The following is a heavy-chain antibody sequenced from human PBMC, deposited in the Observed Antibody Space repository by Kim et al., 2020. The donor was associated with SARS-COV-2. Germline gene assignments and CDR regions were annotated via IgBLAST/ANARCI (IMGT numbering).Heavy chain of an antibody. CDR3: ARDIPLDV. J-gene: IGHJ6*02. V-gene: IGHV1-18*01. CDR2: NDDT. Sequence: NDDTNYAQKFQGRVTMTTVTSTSTAYMEVRSLRSDDTAVYYCARDIPLDVWGQGTTVTVSS.